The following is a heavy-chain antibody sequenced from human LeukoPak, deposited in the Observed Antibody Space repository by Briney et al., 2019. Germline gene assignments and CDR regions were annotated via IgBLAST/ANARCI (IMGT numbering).Heavy chain of an antibody. CDR2: ISGSGGST. CDR3: AKAPARRISPFDY. J-gene: IGHJ4*02. D-gene: IGHD2-15*01. CDR1: GFTFSSYG. Sequence: PGGSLRLSCAASGFTFSSYGMSWVRQAPGKGLEWVSAISGSGGSTYYADSVKGRFTISRDNSKNTLYLQMNSLRAEDTAVYYCAKAPARRISPFDYWGQGTLVTVSS. V-gene: IGHV3-23*01.